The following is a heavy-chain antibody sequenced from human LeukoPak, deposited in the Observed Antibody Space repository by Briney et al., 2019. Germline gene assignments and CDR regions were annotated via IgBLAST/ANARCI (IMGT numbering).Heavy chain of an antibody. Sequence: ASVKVSCKASGYTFTGYYMHWVRQAPGQGLEWMGWINPNSGGTNYAQKFQGRVTMTRDTSISTAYMELSRLRSDDTAVYYCANLPYSSGWFDYWGQGTLVTVSS. CDR1: GYTFTGYY. CDR2: INPNSGGT. V-gene: IGHV1-2*02. J-gene: IGHJ4*02. CDR3: ANLPYSSGWFDY. D-gene: IGHD6-19*01.